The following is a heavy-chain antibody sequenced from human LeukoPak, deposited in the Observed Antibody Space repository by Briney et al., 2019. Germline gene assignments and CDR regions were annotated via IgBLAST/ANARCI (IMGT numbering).Heavy chain of an antibody. Sequence: SETLSLTCAVSGGSISSSSYYWGWIRQPPGTGLEWIGSIYYSGSTYYNPSLKSRVTISVDTSKNQFSLKLSSVTAADTAVYYCARSTHPGYCSGGSCYLTYYFDYWGQGTLVTVSS. J-gene: IGHJ4*02. CDR1: GGSISSSSYY. D-gene: IGHD2-15*01. CDR3: ARSTHPGYCSGGSCYLTYYFDY. CDR2: IYYSGST. V-gene: IGHV4-39*07.